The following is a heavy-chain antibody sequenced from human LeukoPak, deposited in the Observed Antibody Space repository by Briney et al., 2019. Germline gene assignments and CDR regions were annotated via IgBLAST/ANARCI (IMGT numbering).Heavy chain of an antibody. CDR3: ARIGCSSSSYDY. J-gene: IGHJ4*02. CDR1: GFTFSNYW. Sequence: GGSLRLSCAASGFTFSNYWMSWVRQAPGKGLEWVANIKEDGSTKYYVDSVKGRFTISRANAKNSVYLHISSLRVEDTAVYYCARIGCSSSSYDYWGQGTLVTVSS. D-gene: IGHD6-6*01. CDR2: IKEDGSTK. V-gene: IGHV3-7*01.